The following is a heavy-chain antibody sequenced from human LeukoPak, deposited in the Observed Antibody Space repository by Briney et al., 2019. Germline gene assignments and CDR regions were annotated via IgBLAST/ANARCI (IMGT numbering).Heavy chain of an antibody. CDR3: ARGGDSSSWYEDGSDY. V-gene: IGHV1-69*13. Sequence: SVKVSCKASGGTFSSYAISWVRQAPGQGLEWMGGIIPIFGTANYAQKFQGRVTITADESTSTAYMELSSLRSEDTAVYYCARGGDSSSWYEDGSDYWGQGTLVTVSS. CDR2: IIPIFGTA. D-gene: IGHD6-13*01. J-gene: IGHJ4*02. CDR1: GGTFSSYA.